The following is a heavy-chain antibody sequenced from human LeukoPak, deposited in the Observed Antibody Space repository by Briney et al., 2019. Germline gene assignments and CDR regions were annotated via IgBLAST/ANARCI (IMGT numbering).Heavy chain of an antibody. D-gene: IGHD3-3*01. J-gene: IGHJ4*02. CDR1: GFTFSSYG. CDR3: AKDPSPITIFGVVTPNDY. Sequence: GGSLRLSCAASGFTFSSYGMHWVRQAPGKGLEGVAFIRYDGSNRYCADSVKGRFTISRDNSKNTLYLQMNSLRAEDTAVYYCAKDPSPITIFGVVTPNDYWGQGTLVTVSS. V-gene: IGHV3-30*02. CDR2: IRYDGSNR.